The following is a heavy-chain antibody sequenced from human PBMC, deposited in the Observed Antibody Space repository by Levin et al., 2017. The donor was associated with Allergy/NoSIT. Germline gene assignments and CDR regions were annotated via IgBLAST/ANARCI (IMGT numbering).Heavy chain of an antibody. V-gene: IGHV3-30*18. J-gene: IGHJ4*02. CDR2: ISYDGSIK. D-gene: IGHD3-10*01. CDR3: AKLGGLFWFGESKFIDF. CDR1: GFNFNNYG. Sequence: GGSLRLSCAASGFNFNNYGMHWVRQAPGKGLEWMAIISYDGSIKDYADSVKGRFSISKDNSKNRLYLHMNSLRLEDTAVYYCAKLGGLFWFGESKFIDFWGQGTLVTVSA.